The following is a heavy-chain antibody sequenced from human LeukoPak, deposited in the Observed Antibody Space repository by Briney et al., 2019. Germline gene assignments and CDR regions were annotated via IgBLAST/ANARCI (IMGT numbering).Heavy chain of an antibody. J-gene: IGHJ4*02. Sequence: ASVKVSCEPSGYTFTGYNMNWVRQAPGQGLEWMGWINPNSGGTNYAQKFQGRVTMTRDTSISTAYMKRSRLRSDDTAVYYCARDQTGDGFDYWGQGTLVTVSS. V-gene: IGHV1-2*02. CDR1: GYTFTGYN. CDR3: ARDQTGDGFDY. D-gene: IGHD7-27*01. CDR2: INPNSGGT.